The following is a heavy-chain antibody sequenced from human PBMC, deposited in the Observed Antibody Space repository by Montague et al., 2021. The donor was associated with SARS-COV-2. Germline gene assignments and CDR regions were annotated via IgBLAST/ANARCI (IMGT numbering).Heavy chain of an antibody. D-gene: IGHD2-15*01. CDR3: ARLASGWWELTLDY. CDR2: IYYGGTT. CDR1: GGSISTKFSSSYYY. J-gene: IGHJ4*02. V-gene: IGHV4-39*01. Sequence: SETLSLTCTVSGGSISTKFSSSYYYWGWIRQPPGKGLEWIGTIYYGGTTYFNPSLKSRVTISVDTSKNQFSLKLSSVTAADTAVYYCARLASGWWELTLDYWGQGTLVTVSS.